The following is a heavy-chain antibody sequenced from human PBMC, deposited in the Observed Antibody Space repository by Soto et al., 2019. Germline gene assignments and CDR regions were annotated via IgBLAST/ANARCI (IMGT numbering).Heavy chain of an antibody. J-gene: IGHJ3*01. V-gene: IGHV1-18*01. CDR1: GYILTEYG. CDR3: ARVTLGA. Sequence: QVQLVQSGPEVKKPWASVKVSCKASGYILTEYGLSWVRQAPGQGLEWLGWISTDNGDTNYAQRLRGRVSMTTDTSTSTAYMELRSLRSDDTATYYCARVTLGAWGQGTMVTVSS. CDR2: ISTDNGDT.